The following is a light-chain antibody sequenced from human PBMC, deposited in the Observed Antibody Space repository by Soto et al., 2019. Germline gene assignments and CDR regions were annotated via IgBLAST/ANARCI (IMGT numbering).Light chain of an antibody. CDR3: QSCDTSLSGSYV. V-gene: IGLV1-40*01. Sequence: QSVLTQPPSVSGAPGQRVTISCTGSSSNIGAGYDVHWYQRLPGTAPKVLIYNNNNRPSGVPDRFSGSKSGTSASLAITGLQAEDEADYYGQSCDTSLSGSYVFGTGTKVTVL. CDR2: NNN. J-gene: IGLJ1*01. CDR1: SSNIGAGYD.